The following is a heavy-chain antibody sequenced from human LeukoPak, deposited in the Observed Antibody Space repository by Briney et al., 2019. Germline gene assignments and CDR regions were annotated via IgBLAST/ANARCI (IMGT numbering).Heavy chain of an antibody. CDR3: ARDRSSVTAWVDY. D-gene: IGHD2-21*02. CDR1: GFTFSSYA. J-gene: IGHJ4*02. CDR2: ISGSGSST. Sequence: GGSLRLSCAASGFTFSSYAMSWVRQAPGKGLEWVSSISGSGSSTYYADSVKGRFTISRDNSKNTLFLQMNSLRAEDTAVYFCARDRSSVTAWVDYWGQGTLVTVSS. V-gene: IGHV3-23*01.